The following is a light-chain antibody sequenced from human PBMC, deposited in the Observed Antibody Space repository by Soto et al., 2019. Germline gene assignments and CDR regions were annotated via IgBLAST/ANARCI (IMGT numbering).Light chain of an antibody. Sequence: QLVLTQPPSASGTPGQGVAISCSGSSSNMGSNTVNWYQHLPGTAPKLLIYNDNQRPSGVPDRFFGSKSGTSASLAITGLQSEDEADYYCAAWDGSLNHILFGGGTMLTVL. V-gene: IGLV1-44*01. J-gene: IGLJ2*01. CDR1: SSNMGSNT. CDR3: AAWDGSLNHIL. CDR2: NDN.